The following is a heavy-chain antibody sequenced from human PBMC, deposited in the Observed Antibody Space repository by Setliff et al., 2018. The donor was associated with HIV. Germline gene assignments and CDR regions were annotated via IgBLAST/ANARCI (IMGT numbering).Heavy chain of an antibody. V-gene: IGHV4-34*01. Sequence: PSETLPLTCAVYNGSFSGYYWSWIRQPPGKGLEWIGEINHSGSTNYKPSLKSRVTISVDTSKNQFSLKLSSVTAADMALYYCARDHYGDVWGAYRPDAFDVWGQGTMVTVSS. D-gene: IGHD3-16*02. CDR1: NGSFSGYY. CDR3: ARDHYGDVWGAYRPDAFDV. CDR2: INHSGST. J-gene: IGHJ3*01.